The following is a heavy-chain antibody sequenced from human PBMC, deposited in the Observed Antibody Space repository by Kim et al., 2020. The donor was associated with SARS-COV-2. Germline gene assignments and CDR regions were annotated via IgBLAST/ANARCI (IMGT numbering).Heavy chain of an antibody. CDR2: INSDGSTT. Sequence: GSLRLSCAASGFTLSSYWMFWVRQAPGKGLVWVSHINSDGSTTRDADSVKGRFTISRDNAKNTLYLQMNSLRAEDTAVYYCARGAHRDGYNYWGQGTLV. CDR3: ARGAHRDGYNY. CDR1: GFTLSSYW. J-gene: IGHJ4*02. D-gene: IGHD5-12*01. V-gene: IGHV3-74*01.